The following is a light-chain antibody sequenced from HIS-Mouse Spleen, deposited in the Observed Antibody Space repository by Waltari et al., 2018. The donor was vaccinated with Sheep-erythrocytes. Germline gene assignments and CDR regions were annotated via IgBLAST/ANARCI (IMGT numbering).Light chain of an antibody. CDR1: PSISSY. CDR2: AAS. V-gene: IGKV1-39*01. Sequence: DIQMTQSPSSLSASVGDRVTITCRASPSISSYLNWYQQKPGKAPKLLIYAASSLQSGVPSRFSGSGSGTDFTLTISSLQPEDFATYYCQQFNNYPRTFGQGTKVEIK. CDR3: QQFNNYPRT. J-gene: IGKJ1*01.